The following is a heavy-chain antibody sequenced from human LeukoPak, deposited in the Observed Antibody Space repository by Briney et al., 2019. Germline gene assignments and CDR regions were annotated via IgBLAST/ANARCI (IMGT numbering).Heavy chain of an antibody. V-gene: IGHV4-59*01. CDR1: GDSISSYY. CDR3: AGAYSDYNFIFDY. CDR2: IYYSGST. D-gene: IGHD5-12*01. Sequence: SETLSLTCTVSGDSISSYYWSWIRQPPGKGLEGIGYIYYSGSTNYNPSLKSRVTISVDTSKNQFSLKLSSVTAADTAIYYCAGAYSDYNFIFDYWGHGRLVTVSS. J-gene: IGHJ4*01.